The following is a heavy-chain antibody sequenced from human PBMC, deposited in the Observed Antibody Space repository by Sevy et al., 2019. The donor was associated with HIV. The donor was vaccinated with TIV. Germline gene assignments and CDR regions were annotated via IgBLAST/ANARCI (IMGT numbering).Heavy chain of an antibody. V-gene: IGHV3-7*01. CDR1: EFTFSKYW. CDR3: AKDQRSPEPDDAFDI. J-gene: IGHJ3*02. D-gene: IGHD6-25*01. CDR2: IKGDGSDK. Sequence: GGSLRLSCAASEFTFSKYWMGWVRQAPGKGPEWVANIKGDGSDKYYLDSVKGRFTISRDNAKSSLYLRMNSLRDEDTATYYCAKDQRSPEPDDAFDIWGQGTMVTVSS.